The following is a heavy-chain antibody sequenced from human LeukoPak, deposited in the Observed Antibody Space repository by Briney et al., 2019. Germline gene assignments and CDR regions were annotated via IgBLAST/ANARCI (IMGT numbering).Heavy chain of an antibody. CDR2: ISYDGSNK. D-gene: IGHD4-23*01. Sequence: PGGSLRLSCAASGFTFSSYAMHWVRQAPGKGLEWVAVISYDGSNKYYADSVKGRFTISRGDSKNTLYLQMNSLRAEDTAVYYCARESLGGYYYGMDVWGQGTTVTVSS. CDR1: GFTFSSYA. J-gene: IGHJ6*02. V-gene: IGHV3-30*04. CDR3: ARESLGGYYYGMDV.